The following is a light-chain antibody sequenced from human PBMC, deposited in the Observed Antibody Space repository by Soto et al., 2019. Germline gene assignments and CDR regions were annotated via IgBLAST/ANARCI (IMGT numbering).Light chain of an antibody. J-gene: IGKJ5*01. Sequence: DVVMTQTPLSLSVATGQPASIXXKSXQSLLHITGETFLFWYLQKPGQSPXLLIYEVSTRVSGVPDRFSGSGSGTDFTLEISRVETDDVGIYYCMQSTQLPPTFGQGTRL. CDR1: QSLLHITGETF. V-gene: IGKV2D-29*02. CDR3: MQSTQLPPT. CDR2: EVS.